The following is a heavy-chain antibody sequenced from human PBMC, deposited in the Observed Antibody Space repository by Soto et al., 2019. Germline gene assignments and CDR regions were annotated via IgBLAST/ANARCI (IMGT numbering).Heavy chain of an antibody. D-gene: IGHD6-19*01. CDR3: ARDDIPGIAVAIYGMDV. CDR2: IWYDESNI. Sequence: LRLSSAASGLKFSSYGMQWIRQAPGKGLDWVAVIWYDESNIYYADSVKGRFTISRDNSKNTLILQMNSLRAEDTAVYYCARDDIPGIAVAIYGMDVWGQGTTVTVSS. CDR1: GLKFSSYG. V-gene: IGHV3-33*01. J-gene: IGHJ6*02.